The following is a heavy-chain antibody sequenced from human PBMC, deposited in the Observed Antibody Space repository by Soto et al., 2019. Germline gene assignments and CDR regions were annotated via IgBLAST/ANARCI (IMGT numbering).Heavy chain of an antibody. V-gene: IGHV3-21*01. J-gene: IGHJ5*02. Sequence: GGSLRLSCAASGFTFSSYSMNWVRQAPGKGLEWVSSISSSSSYIYYADSVEGRFTISRDNAKNSLYLQMNSLRDEDTAVYYCARDRGSSWYNWFDPWGQGTLVTVSS. CDR3: ARDRGSSWYNWFDP. CDR2: ISSSSSYI. CDR1: GFTFSSYS. D-gene: IGHD6-13*01.